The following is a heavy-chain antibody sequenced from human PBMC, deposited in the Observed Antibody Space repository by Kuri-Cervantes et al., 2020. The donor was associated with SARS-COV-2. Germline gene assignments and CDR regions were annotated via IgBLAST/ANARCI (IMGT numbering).Heavy chain of an antibody. D-gene: IGHD2-15*01. Sequence: GGSLRLSCAASGLTFNSYWMSWVRQAPGKGLEWVANIKQDGSERYYVDSVKGRFTISRDNAKNSLYLQMDSLRADDTAVYYCARSSCSGGSCYSAYSYGLLDYWGQGTLVTVSS. CDR3: ARSSCSGGSCYSAYSYGLLDY. V-gene: IGHV3-7*05. J-gene: IGHJ4*02. CDR1: GLTFNSYW. CDR2: IKQDGSER.